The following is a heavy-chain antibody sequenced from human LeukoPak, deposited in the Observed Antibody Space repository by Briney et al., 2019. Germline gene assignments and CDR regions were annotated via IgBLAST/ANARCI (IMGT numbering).Heavy chain of an antibody. CDR2: IYYSGST. J-gene: IGHJ4*02. D-gene: IGHD4-23*01. CDR3: ARDLLNEGNHLDY. CDR1: GGSISSGDYY. Sequence: SETLSLTCTVSGGSISSGDYYWSWIRQPAGKGLEWIGYIYYSGSTYYNPSLKSRVTISVDTSKNQFSLKLSSVTAADTAVYCARDLLNEGNHLDYWGQGTLVTVSS. V-gene: IGHV4-30-4*01.